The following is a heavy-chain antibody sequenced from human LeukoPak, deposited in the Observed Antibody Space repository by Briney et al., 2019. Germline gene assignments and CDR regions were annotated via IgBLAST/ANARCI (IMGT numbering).Heavy chain of an antibody. CDR2: ISGSGGST. V-gene: IGHV3-23*01. D-gene: IGHD6-13*01. CDR3: AKDPPSSSSSWLFDY. J-gene: IGHJ4*02. CDR1: GFTLSSYA. Sequence: PGGSLRLSCAASGFTLSSYAMSWVRQAPGKGLEWVSAISGSGGSTYYADSVKGRFTISRDNSKNTLYLQMNSLRAEDTAVYYCAKDPPSSSSSWLFDYWGQGTLVTVSS.